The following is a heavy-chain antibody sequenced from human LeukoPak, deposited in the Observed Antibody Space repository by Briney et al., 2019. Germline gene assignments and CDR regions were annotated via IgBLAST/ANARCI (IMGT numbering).Heavy chain of an antibody. D-gene: IGHD3-10*01. CDR1: GDSISSYF. J-gene: IGHJ6*03. V-gene: IGHV4-59*12. Sequence: SETLSLTCTVSGDSISSYFWTWIRQPPGKGLEWIGFIYHSGTSSYNPSLKSRLTMSVDTSKNQVSLKLSSVTAADTAVYYCAREAGDFPYYYYYMDVWGKGTTVTASS. CDR2: IYHSGTS. CDR3: AREAGDFPYYYYYMDV.